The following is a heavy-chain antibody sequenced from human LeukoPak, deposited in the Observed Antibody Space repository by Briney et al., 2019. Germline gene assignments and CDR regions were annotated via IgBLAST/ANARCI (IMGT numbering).Heavy chain of an antibody. CDR2: IYYSGST. V-gene: IGHV4-59*01. J-gene: IGHJ4*02. D-gene: IGHD5-18*01. CDR1: GFTLSSYG. CDR3: ARDRYSYGSLFDY. Sequence: PGGSLRLSCAASGFTLSSYGMSWVRQAPGKGLEWIGYIYYSGSTNYNPSLKSRVTISVDTSKNQFSLKLSSVTAADTAVYYCARDRYSYGSLFDYWGQGTLVTVSS.